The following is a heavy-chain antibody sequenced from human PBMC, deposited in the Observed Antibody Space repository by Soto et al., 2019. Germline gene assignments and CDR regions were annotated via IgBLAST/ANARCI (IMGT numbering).Heavy chain of an antibody. D-gene: IGHD1-20*01. J-gene: IGHJ6*03. CDR1: GFTFSSYG. CDR2: ISYDGSNK. V-gene: IGHV3-30*18. CDR3: AKEYNWNYYYYYYMDV. Sequence: SLRLSCAASGFTFSSYGMHWVRQAPGKGLEWVAVISYDGSNKYYADSVKGRFTISRDNSKNTLYLQMNSLRAEDTAVYYCAKEYNWNYYYYYYMDVWGKGTTVTVSS.